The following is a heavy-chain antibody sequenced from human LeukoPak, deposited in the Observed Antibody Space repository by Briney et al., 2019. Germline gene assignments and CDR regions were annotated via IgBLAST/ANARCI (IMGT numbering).Heavy chain of an antibody. D-gene: IGHD3-22*01. CDR1: GGSISSSSYY. CDR2: IYYRGSA. J-gene: IGHJ4*02. CDR3: TRLSDDSRGYYFNYVFDY. V-gene: IGHV4-39*07. Sequence: PSETLSLTCTVSGGSISSSSYYWGWIRQPPGKGLEWIGSIYYRGSAYYNPSLKSRVTISVDTSKNQFSLNLSSVTAADTAVYYCTRLSDDSRGYYFNYVFDYWGRGTLVTVSS.